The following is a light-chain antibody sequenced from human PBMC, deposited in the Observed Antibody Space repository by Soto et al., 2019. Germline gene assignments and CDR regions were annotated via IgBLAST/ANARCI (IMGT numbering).Light chain of an antibody. CDR2: GAS. J-gene: IGKJ5*01. CDR3: QQYGSSSIT. CDR1: QSVISNY. V-gene: IGKV3-20*01. Sequence: EIVLTQSPGTLSLSPGERVTLSCRASQSVISNYLAWYQQKLGQAPRLLIFGASSRATGIPDRFSGGGSGTDFTLTISRLEPEDFAVYYCQQYGSSSITFGQGTRLEIK.